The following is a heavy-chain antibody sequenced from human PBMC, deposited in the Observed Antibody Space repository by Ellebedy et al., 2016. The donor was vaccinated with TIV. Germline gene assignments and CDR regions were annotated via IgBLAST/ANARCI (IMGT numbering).Heavy chain of an antibody. J-gene: IGHJ4*02. Sequence: GESLKISCAASGFTFSSYWMSWVRQAPGKGLEWVANIKQDGSEKYYVDSVKGRFTISRDNAKNSLYLQMNSLRAEDTAVYYCARHYYDSSGYSPYYWGQGTLVTVSS. CDR1: GFTFSSYW. D-gene: IGHD3-22*01. V-gene: IGHV3-7*01. CDR3: ARHYYDSSGYSPYY. CDR2: IKQDGSEK.